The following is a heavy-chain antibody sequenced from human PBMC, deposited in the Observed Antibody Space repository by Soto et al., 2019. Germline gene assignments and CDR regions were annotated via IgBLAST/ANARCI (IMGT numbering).Heavy chain of an antibody. V-gene: IGHV3-48*03. CDR3: ARKGGQRWLQLRVHYYYGMDV. J-gene: IGHJ6*01. CDR2: ISSSGSTI. D-gene: IGHD5-12*01. Sequence: EVQLVESGGGLVQPGGSLRLSCAASGFTFSSYEMNWVRQAPGKGLEWVSYISSSGSTIYYADSVKGRFTISRDNAKNSLYRQMNSLRAEDTAVYYCARKGGQRWLQLRVHYYYGMDVW. CDR1: GFTFSSYE.